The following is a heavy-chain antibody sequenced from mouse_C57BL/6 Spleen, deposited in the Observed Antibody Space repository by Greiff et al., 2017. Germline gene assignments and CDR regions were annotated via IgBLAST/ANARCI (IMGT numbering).Heavy chain of an antibody. Sequence: EVKLVESGEGLVKPGGSLKLSCAASGFTFSSYAMSWVRQTPETRLEWVAYISSGGDYIYYADTVKGRFTISRDNARNTLYLQMSSLKSEDTAMYYCTRDDDGYYFAYWGQGTLVTVSA. J-gene: IGHJ3*01. CDR3: TRDDDGYYFAY. CDR1: GFTFSSYA. CDR2: ISSGGDYI. D-gene: IGHD2-3*01. V-gene: IGHV5-9-1*02.